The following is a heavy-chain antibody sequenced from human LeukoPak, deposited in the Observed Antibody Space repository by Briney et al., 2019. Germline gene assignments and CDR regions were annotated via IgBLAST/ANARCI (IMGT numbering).Heavy chain of an antibody. D-gene: IGHD2-2*01. CDR2: IIPIFGTA. Sequence: GASVKVSCKASGGTFSSYAISWVRQAPGQGLEWMGGIIPIFGTANYAQKFQGRVTITADESTSTAYMELSSLRSEDTAVYYCARAVVVLPSDYYYYMDVWGKGTTVTVSS. CDR3: ARAVVVLPSDYYYYMDV. V-gene: IGHV1-69*13. J-gene: IGHJ6*03. CDR1: GGTFSSYA.